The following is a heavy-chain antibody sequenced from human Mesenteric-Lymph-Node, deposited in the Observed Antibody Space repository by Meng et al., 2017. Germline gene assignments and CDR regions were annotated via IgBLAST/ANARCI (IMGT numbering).Heavy chain of an antibody. D-gene: IGHD3-22*01. J-gene: IGHJ5*02. CDR2: IYTSGST. CDR1: GGSISSGSYY. V-gene: IGHV4-61*02. Sequence: LRLSCTVSGGSISSGSYYWSWIRQPAGKGLEWIGRIYTSGSTNYNPSLKSRVTISVDTSKNQFSLKLSSVTAADTAVYYCARDSSSYYYDSSGYYYTNWFDPWGQGTLVTVSS. CDR3: ARDSSSYYYDSSGYYYTNWFDP.